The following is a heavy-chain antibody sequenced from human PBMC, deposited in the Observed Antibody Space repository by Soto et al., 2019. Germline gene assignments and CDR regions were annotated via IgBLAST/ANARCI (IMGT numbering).Heavy chain of an antibody. J-gene: IGHJ4*02. Sequence: GGSLRLSCAASGFTFCSYAMSWVRQDPGKGLEWVSAISGSGGSTYYADSVKGRFTISRDNSKNTLYLQMNSLRAEDTAVYYCAKSAVAGTRSPSGYWGQGTLVTVS. D-gene: IGHD6-19*01. CDR3: AKSAVAGTRSPSGY. CDR2: ISGSGGST. CDR1: GFTFCSYA. V-gene: IGHV3-23*01.